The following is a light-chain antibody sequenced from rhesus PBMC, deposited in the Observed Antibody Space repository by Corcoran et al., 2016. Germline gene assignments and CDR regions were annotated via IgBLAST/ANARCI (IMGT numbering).Light chain of an antibody. CDR2: AAS. V-gene: IGKV1S4*01. J-gene: IGKJ4*01. CDR1: QGISNW. Sequence: DIQMTQSPSSLSASVGDRVTITCQASQGISNWLAWYQQKTGKAPKLLVYAASSLQSGVPSRFSGSGSGTEFTLTISSLLPEDFATYYCQQHNSNPLPFGGGTKVELK. CDR3: QQHNSNPLP.